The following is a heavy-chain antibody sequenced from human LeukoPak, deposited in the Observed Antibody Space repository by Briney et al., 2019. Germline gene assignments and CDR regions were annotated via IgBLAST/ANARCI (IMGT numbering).Heavy chain of an antibody. V-gene: IGHV1-2*06. Sequence: ASVKVSCKAFGYTFTSNYMHWVRQAPGQGLEWMGRINPNSGGTNYAQKFQGRVTMTRDTSISTAYMELSRLRSDDTAVYYCARDTKGYGYHYWGQGTLVTVSS. J-gene: IGHJ4*02. CDR2: INPNSGGT. D-gene: IGHD5-18*01. CDR1: GYTFTSNY. CDR3: ARDTKGYGYHY.